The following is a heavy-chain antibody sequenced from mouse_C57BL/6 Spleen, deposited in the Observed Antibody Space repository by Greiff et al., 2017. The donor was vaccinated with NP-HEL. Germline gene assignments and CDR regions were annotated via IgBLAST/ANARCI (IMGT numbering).Heavy chain of an antibody. CDR2: INPGSGGT. V-gene: IGHV1-54*01. J-gene: IGHJ1*03. D-gene: IGHD2-2*01. Sequence: QLQESGAELVRPGTSVKVSCKASGYAFTNYLIEWVKQRPGQGLEWIGVINPGSGGTNYNEKFKGKATLTADKSSSTAYMQLSSLTSEDSAVYFCARSGDGYGWYFDVWGTGTTVTVSS. CDR1: GYAFTNYL. CDR3: ARSGDGYGWYFDV.